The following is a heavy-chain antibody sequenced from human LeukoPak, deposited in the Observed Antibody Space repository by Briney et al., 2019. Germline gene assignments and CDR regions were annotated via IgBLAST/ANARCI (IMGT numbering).Heavy chain of an antibody. D-gene: IGHD1-26*01. V-gene: IGHV3-7*01. J-gene: IGHJ4*02. CDR2: IKQDGSET. CDR1: GFTFSNYW. Sequence: GGSLRLSCGGSGFTFSNYWMNWVRQAPGKGLEWVANIKQDGSETNYVDSVKGRFTISRDNAKNSLYLQMDRLRAEDTAVYYCARLPYSWGLDYWGQGTRVTVSS. CDR3: ARLPYSWGLDY.